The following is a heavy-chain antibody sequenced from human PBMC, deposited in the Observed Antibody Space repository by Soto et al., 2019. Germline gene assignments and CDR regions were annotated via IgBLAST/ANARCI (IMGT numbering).Heavy chain of an antibody. CDR2: IYHSGST. V-gene: IGHV4-4*02. D-gene: IGHD6-19*01. J-gene: IGHJ3*02. CDR1: SGSMSSSNW. Sequence: QVQLQEGGPGLVRPSGTLSLTCAVSSGSMSSSNWWSWVRQPPGKGLEWIGEIYHSGSTNYNPSLKSRVTISVDTSKNQFSLKLSSVTAADTAVYYCARDPEAVDRFKYAFDIWGQGTMVTVSS. CDR3: ARDPEAVDRFKYAFDI.